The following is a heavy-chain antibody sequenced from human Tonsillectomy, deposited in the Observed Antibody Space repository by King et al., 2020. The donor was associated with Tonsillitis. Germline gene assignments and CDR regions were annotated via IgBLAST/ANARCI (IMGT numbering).Heavy chain of an antibody. D-gene: IGHD5-24*01. CDR3: ARAREMGTSKQGYFDY. J-gene: IGHJ4*02. CDR2: IYPGDSDT. V-gene: IGHV5-51*01. CDR1: GYRFTSYW. Sequence: QLVQSGAEVKKPGESLKISCKGSGYRFTSYWIAWVRQMPGKGLEWMGIIYPGDSDTRYSPSFQGQVAVSADKSISTAYLQGSSLKASDTARYYCARAREMGTSKQGYFDYWGQGTLVTVSS.